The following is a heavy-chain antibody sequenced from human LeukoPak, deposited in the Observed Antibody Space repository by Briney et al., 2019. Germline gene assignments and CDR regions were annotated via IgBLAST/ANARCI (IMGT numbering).Heavy chain of an antibody. V-gene: IGHV2-5*02. CDR1: GFSLSTPGVA. J-gene: IGHJ4*02. CDR2: IYRDDDK. D-gene: IGHD2-2*01. Sequence: GSGPTLVNPTQTLTLTCSFSGFSLSTPGVAVGWIRQPPGKALEWLALIYRDDDKRYSPSLKSRLTITKDTSKNEVVLKMTNMDPVDTATYYCVHRLSHSSHVLNWGRGTLVTVSS. CDR3: VHRLSHSSHVLN.